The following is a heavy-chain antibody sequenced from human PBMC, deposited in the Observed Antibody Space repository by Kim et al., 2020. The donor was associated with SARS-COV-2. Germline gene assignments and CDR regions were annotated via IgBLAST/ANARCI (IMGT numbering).Heavy chain of an antibody. CDR2: ISYDGSNK. V-gene: IGHV3-33*05. J-gene: IGHJ2*01. D-gene: IGHD2-2*03. Sequence: GGSLRLSCAASGFTFSSYGMHWVRQAPGKGLEWVAVISYDGSNKYYADSVKGRFTISRDNSKNTLYLQMNSLRAEDTAVYYCARDSLGYCSSTSCYAGLPVDWYFDLWGRGTLVTVSS. CDR1: GFTFSSYG. CDR3: ARDSLGYCSSTSCYAGLPVDWYFDL.